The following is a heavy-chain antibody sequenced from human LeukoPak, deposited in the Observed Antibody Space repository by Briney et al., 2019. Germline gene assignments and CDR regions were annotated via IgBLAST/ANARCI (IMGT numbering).Heavy chain of an antibody. Sequence: VASVKVSCKASGYTFTSYAMNWVRQAPGQGLEWMGWINTNTGNPTYAQGFTGRFVFSLDTSVSTAYLQISSLKAEDTAVYYCARPSSGWTGDAFDIWGQGTMVTVSS. CDR1: GYTFTSYA. CDR3: ARPSSGWTGDAFDI. D-gene: IGHD6-19*01. J-gene: IGHJ3*02. CDR2: INTNTGNP. V-gene: IGHV7-4-1*02.